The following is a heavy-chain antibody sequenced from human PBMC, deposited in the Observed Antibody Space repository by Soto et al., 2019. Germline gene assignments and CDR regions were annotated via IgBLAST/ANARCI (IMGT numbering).Heavy chain of an antibody. J-gene: IGHJ3*02. V-gene: IGHV4-39*01. CDR2: IYYSGST. CDR3: ARHHIAVAGAFDI. CDR1: GGSISSSSYY. Sequence: PSETLSLTGTVSGGSISSSSYYWGWIRQPPGKGLEWIGSIYYSGSTYYNPSLKSRVTISVDTSKNQFSLKLSSVTAADTAVYYCARHHIAVAGAFDIWGQGTMVTVSS. D-gene: IGHD6-19*01.